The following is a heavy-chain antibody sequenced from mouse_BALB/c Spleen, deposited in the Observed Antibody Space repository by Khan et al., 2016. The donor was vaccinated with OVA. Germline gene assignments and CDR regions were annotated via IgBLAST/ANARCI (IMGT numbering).Heavy chain of an antibody. D-gene: IGHD2-14*01. CDR1: GYTFTSYD. V-gene: IGHV1-85*01. Sequence: QVQLKQSGAELVKPGASVKLSCKASGYTFTSYDINWVRQRPEQGLEWIGWMFPGDGSTKYNENFKGKATLTTDKSSSTAYMQLSRLTCEDSGADCCARGGYGGFAYWGQGTLVTVSA. CDR2: MFPGDGST. J-gene: IGHJ3*01. CDR3: ARGGYGGFAY.